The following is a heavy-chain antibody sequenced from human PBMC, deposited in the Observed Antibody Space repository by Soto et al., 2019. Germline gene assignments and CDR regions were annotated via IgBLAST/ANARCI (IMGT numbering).Heavy chain of an antibody. CDR1: GGTFSSYA. J-gene: IGHJ5*02. D-gene: IGHD6-6*01. CDR3: AGDIAARPDWFAP. Sequence: QVQLVQSGAEVKKPGSSVKVSCKASGGTFSSYAISWVRQAPGQGLEWMGGIIPIFGTANYAQKFQGRVTITAAESTSTAYMELSSLRSEDTAVYYRAGDIAARPDWFAPWGQGTLVTFSS. V-gene: IGHV1-69*01. CDR2: IIPIFGTA.